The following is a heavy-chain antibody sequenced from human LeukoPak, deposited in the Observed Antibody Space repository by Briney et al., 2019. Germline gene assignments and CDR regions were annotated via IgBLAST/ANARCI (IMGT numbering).Heavy chain of an antibody. CDR3: ARTGSTVTMLYPFDH. CDR2: IYYSGST. D-gene: IGHD4-17*01. V-gene: IGHV4-59*08. CDR1: GYSISSHY. Sequence: SETLSLTCTVSGYSISSHYWSWIRQPPGKGLEWIGYIYYSGSTNYNPSLKSRVTMSVDTSKNQYSLKLSSVTAADTAVYYCARTGSTVTMLYPFDHWGQGTLVTVSS. J-gene: IGHJ4*02.